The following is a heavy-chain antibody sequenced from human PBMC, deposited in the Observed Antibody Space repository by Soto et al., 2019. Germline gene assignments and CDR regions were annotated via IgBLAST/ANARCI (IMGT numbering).Heavy chain of an antibody. D-gene: IGHD6-13*01. CDR1: GGTFSSYA. CDR3: ARGRPSSSSYDLAY. J-gene: IGHJ4*02. V-gene: IGHV1-69*13. Sequence: ASVKVSCKASGGTFSSYAISWVRQAPGQGLEWMGGIIPIFGTANYAQKFQGRVTITADESTSTAYMELSSLRSDDTAVYYCARGRPSSSSYDLAYSGQGSPVTVSS. CDR2: IIPIFGTA.